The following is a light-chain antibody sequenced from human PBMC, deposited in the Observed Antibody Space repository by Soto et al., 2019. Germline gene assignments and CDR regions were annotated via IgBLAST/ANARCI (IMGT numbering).Light chain of an antibody. J-gene: IGLJ2*01. V-gene: IGLV1-40*01. CDR3: QSYDSSLSGSV. CDR2: GNS. CDR1: SSNIGAGYD. Sequence: QSVLTQPPSVSGAPGQRVTISCTGSSSNIGAGYDVHWYQQLPGTAPKLLIYGNSNRPSGVPDRFSGSKSVTSASLAITGLEAEDEADYYYQSYDSSLSGSVFGGGTKLTVL.